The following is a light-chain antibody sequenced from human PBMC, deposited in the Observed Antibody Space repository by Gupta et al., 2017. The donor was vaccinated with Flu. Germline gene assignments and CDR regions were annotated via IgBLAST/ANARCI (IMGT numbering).Light chain of an antibody. V-gene: IGKV1-39*01. J-gene: IGKJ2*01. CDR2: AAS. CDR3: QQCYSTPRT. CDR1: QSISSH. Sequence: DIQMTQSPASLSASVGDRVTITCRASQSISSHLNWYQQKPGKAPNLVIYAASSLQSGVPSRFSGSGSGTDFTLTISSLQPEDFATYYCQQCYSTPRTFGPGTKLDIK.